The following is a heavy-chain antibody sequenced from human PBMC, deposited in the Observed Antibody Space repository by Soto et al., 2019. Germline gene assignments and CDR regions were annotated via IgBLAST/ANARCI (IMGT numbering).Heavy chain of an antibody. V-gene: IGHV3-21*05. J-gene: IGHJ4*02. CDR2: ISSSSSYI. CDR1: GFTFSSYS. Sequence: EVQLVESGGGLVQPGGSLRLSCAASGFTFSSYSMNWVRQAPGKGLEWVSYISSSSSYIYYADSVKGRFTISRDNAKNSLYLQMNSLRAEDTAVYYCARERSSGWPLFDYWGQGTLVTVSS. CDR3: ARERSSGWPLFDY. D-gene: IGHD6-19*01.